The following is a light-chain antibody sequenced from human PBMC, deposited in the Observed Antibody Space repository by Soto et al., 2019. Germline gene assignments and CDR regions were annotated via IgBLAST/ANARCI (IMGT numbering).Light chain of an antibody. V-gene: IGKV1-6*01. CDR1: QDIRTE. Sequence: AIQMTQSPSSLSASVGDRVTITCRSSQDIRTELGWYQQRPGKAPNLLIYGASTLQTGVPSRFSGSGSGTTFTLTISSLQSDDFATYYCLQYNGYYRTFGQGTKVEIK. CDR2: GAS. CDR3: LQYNGYYRT. J-gene: IGKJ1*01.